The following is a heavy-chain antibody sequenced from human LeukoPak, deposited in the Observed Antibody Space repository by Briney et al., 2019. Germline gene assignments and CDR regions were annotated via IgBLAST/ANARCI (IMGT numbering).Heavy chain of an antibody. CDR2: IWYDGSNK. CDR1: GFTFSSYG. V-gene: IGHV3-33*01. CDR3: ARDDYGDYAFDY. D-gene: IGHD4-17*01. J-gene: IGHJ4*02. Sequence: GGSLRLSCAASGFTFSSYGMHWVRQAPGKGLEWVAVIWYDGSNKYYADSVKGRFTISRDNAKNTLYLQMNSLRAEDTAVYYCARDDYGDYAFDYWGQGTLVTVSS.